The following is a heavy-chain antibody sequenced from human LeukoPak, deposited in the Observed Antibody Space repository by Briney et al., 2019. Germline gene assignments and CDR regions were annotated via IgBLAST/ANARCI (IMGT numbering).Heavy chain of an antibody. Sequence: SETLSLTCTVSGGSISSGDYYWSWIRQPPGKGLEWIGYIYYSGSTYYNPSLKSRVTISVDTSKNQFSLKLSSVTAADTAVYYCARVHYGYYDSSGSPYFQHWGQGTLVTVSS. D-gene: IGHD3-22*01. V-gene: IGHV4-30-4*08. CDR1: GGSISSGDYY. J-gene: IGHJ1*01. CDR3: ARVHYGYYDSSGSPYFQH. CDR2: IYYSGST.